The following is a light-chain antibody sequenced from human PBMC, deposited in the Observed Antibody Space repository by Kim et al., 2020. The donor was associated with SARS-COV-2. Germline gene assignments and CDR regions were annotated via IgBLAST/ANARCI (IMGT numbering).Light chain of an antibody. V-gene: IGLV3-19*01. CDR3: NSRDSSGNHLRV. J-gene: IGLJ1*01. CDR2: GKN. CDR1: SLRSYY. Sequence: SSELTQDPAVSVALGQTVRITCQGDSLRSYYASWYQQKPGQAPVLVIYGKNNRPSGIPDRFSGSSSGNTASLTITGALAEDEADYYCNSRDSSGNHLRVF.